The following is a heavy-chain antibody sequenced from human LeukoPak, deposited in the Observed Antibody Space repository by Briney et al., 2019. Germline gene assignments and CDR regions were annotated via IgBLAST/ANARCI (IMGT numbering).Heavy chain of an antibody. Sequence: KPSETLSLTCAVYGGSFSGYYWSWIRQPPGKGPERIGEINHSGSTNYNPSLKSRVSISADTSKNQFSLKLSSVTAADTAVYYCARTGETAMDSRGLFDYWGQGTLVTVSS. D-gene: IGHD5-18*01. J-gene: IGHJ4*02. V-gene: IGHV4-34*01. CDR2: INHSGST. CDR1: GGSFSGYY. CDR3: ARTGETAMDSRGLFDY.